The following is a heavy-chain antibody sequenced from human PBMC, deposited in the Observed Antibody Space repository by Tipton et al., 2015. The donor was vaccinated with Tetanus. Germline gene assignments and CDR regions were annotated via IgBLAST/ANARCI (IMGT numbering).Heavy chain of an antibody. CDR3: VRDFGDARTDY. J-gene: IGHJ4*02. CDR1: GDSISRSGYF. V-gene: IGHV4-39*01. CDR2: IDNGGGT. D-gene: IGHD4-17*01. Sequence: GSLRLSCTVSGDSISRSGYFWGWIRQTPGQGLEWIGTIDNGGGTYYNPSLKSRLTISADTSKTQFSLTLTSVTAADTAIYYCVRDFGDARTDYWGQGTLVTVSS.